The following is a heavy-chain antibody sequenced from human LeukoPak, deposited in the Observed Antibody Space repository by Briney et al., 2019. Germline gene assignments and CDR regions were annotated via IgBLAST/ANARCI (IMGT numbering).Heavy chain of an antibody. CDR1: GYTFTGYY. J-gene: IGHJ6*02. CDR3: ARFGITMVRGTFLDYHYYGMDA. CDR2: INPNSGGT. V-gene: IGHV1-2*02. Sequence: GASVKVSCKASGYTFTGYYMHWVRQAPGQGLEWMGWINPNSGGTNYAQKFQGRVTMTRDTSISTAYMELSRLRSDDTAVYYCARFGITMVRGTFLDYHYYGMDAWGQGTTVTVSS. D-gene: IGHD3-10*01.